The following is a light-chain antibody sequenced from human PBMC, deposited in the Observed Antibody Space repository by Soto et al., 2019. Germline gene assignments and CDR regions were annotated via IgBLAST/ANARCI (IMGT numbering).Light chain of an antibody. V-gene: IGLV2-23*01. CDR3: CSYAGSTTLM. CDR2: EGS. Sequence: QSALTQPASVSGSPGQSITISCTGTSSDVGSYNLVSWYQQYPGKAPKPMIYEGSQRPSGVSHRFSGSKSGNTASLTISGLQAEDEADYYCCSYAGSTTLMFGGGTKLTVL. J-gene: IGLJ3*02. CDR1: SSDVGSYNL.